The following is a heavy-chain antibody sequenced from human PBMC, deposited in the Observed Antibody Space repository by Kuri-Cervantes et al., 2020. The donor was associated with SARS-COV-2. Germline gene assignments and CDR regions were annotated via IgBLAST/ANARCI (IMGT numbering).Heavy chain of an antibody. D-gene: IGHD4-23*01. Sequence: ASVKVSCKASGYTFTNYGISWVRQAPGQGLEWMGWISAYNAETNYAQKLQGRVTMATDTSTSTAYMELRSLRSDDTAVYYCARELYGGNTYWGQGTLVTVSS. J-gene: IGHJ4*02. CDR2: ISAYNAET. CDR1: GYTFTNYG. V-gene: IGHV1-18*01. CDR3: ARELYGGNTY.